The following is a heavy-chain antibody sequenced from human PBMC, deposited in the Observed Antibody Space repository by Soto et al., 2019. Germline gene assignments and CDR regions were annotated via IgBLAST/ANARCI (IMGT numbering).Heavy chain of an antibody. J-gene: IGHJ4*02. Sequence: QLQESGPGLVKPSETLSLTCTVSGGSMSTYYWSWIRQPPGKGLEWIGYIYSSGSTNYSPSLKSRVTISVDTSKNQFSLRLSSVTAADTAVYYCARGIAVAGLGYWGQGTLVTVSS. V-gene: IGHV4-59*01. CDR1: GGSMSTYY. CDR3: ARGIAVAGLGY. CDR2: IYSSGST. D-gene: IGHD6-19*01.